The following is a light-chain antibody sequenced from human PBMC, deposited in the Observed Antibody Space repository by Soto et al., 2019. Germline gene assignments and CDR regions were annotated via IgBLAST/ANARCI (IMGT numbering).Light chain of an antibody. Sequence: EIVLTQSPATLSLSPGEAATIYCRASQSVSSFLAWFQQKPGQAPRLLIYDASKSATGIPARFSGSGSGTDFPLTISSLEHEYFAVYYCQIRSNIFTFGPGTKVDIK. V-gene: IGKV3-11*01. J-gene: IGKJ3*01. CDR2: DAS. CDR3: QIRSNIFT. CDR1: QSVSSF.